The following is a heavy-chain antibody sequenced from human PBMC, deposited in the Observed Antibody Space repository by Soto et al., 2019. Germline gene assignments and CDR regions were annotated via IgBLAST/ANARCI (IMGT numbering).Heavy chain of an antibody. D-gene: IGHD2-15*01. CDR1: GGTFRSYA. CDR3: ARDTPTADIVLVVAAFVPCSDP. CDR2: IIPIFGTA. Sequence: SVKGSCKAAGGTFRSYAISWVRQAPGQGLEWMGGIIPIFGTANYAQKFQGRVTITADESTSTAYMELSSLRSEDTAVYYCARDTPTADIVLVVAAFVPCSDPWG. J-gene: IGHJ5*02. V-gene: IGHV1-69*01.